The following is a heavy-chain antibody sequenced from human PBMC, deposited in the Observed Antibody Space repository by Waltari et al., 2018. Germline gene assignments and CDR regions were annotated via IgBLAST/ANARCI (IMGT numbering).Heavy chain of an antibody. D-gene: IGHD3-9*01. CDR2: ISSDGTTI. Sequence: PGGSLRLSCAASGFTFRSFSMNWVRQAPGKGLEWISYISSDGTTIYDADSVKGRFTISRDNAKNSVYLQMNSLRAEDTAVYYCARDQYFSRSYYGMDVWGQGP. CDR3: ARDQYFSRSYYGMDV. V-gene: IGHV3-48*01. J-gene: IGHJ6*02. CDR1: GFTFRSFS.